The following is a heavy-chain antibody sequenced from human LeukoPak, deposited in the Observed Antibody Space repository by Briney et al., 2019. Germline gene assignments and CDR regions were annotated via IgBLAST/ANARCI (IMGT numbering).Heavy chain of an antibody. V-gene: IGHV1-8*01. CDR1: GYTFTSYG. CDR3: ARGFGDPRSFDI. CDR2: MNPNSGNT. D-gene: IGHD3-10*01. Sequence: ASVKVSCKASGYTFTSYGINWVRQATGQGLEWMGWMNPNSGNTGYAQKFQGRVTMTRNTSISTAYMELSSLRSEDTAVYYCARGFGDPRSFDIWGQGTMVTVSS. J-gene: IGHJ3*02.